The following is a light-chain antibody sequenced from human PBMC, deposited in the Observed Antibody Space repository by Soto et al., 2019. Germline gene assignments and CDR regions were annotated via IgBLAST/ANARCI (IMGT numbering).Light chain of an antibody. CDR3: QHYNDWPPTWT. CDR1: SSIGSN. Sequence: EIAMTQSPATLSVSLGEGVILSSRASSSIGSNLAWYQQKPGQTPRLLIYDASTRVTGVSARFSGSGSGTDFTLTISSLQSDDFAVYYCQHYNDWPPTWTFGHGTKVAIK. J-gene: IGKJ1*01. V-gene: IGKV3-15*01. CDR2: DAS.